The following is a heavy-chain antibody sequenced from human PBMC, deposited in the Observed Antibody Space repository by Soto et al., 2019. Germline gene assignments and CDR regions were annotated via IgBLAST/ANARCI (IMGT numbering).Heavy chain of an antibody. Sequence: ASVQVSCKASRYSFTSLVINWLRQTTGQGLEWMGWMQPSSGRTGYAQKFQGRVTMTRDTSINTAYMELSSLTSDDTAFYYCARGVTAGVDYWGQGTLVTVSS. V-gene: IGHV1-8*01. D-gene: IGHD1-26*01. CDR2: MQPSSGRT. CDR1: RYSFTSLV. CDR3: ARGVTAGVDY. J-gene: IGHJ4*02.